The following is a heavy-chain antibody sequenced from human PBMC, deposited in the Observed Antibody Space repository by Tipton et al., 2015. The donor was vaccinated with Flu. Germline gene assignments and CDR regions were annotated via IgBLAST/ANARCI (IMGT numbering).Heavy chain of an antibody. V-gene: IGHV4-38-2*02. CDR1: GYSITSGYY. Sequence: TLSLTCTVSGYSITSGYYWGWIRQPPGKGLEWIGSLFHTGATNSNPSLWRRLSLSVDTSNNQFSLNLGSVTASDAAIYYCAASKDNHGDCYYWGQGALVTVSS. J-gene: IGHJ4*02. CDR2: LFHTGAT. D-gene: IGHD2-21*02. CDR3: AASKDNHGDCYY.